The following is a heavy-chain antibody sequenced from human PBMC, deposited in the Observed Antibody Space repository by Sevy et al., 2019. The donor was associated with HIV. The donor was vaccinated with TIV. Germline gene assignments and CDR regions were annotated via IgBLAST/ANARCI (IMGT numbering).Heavy chain of an antibody. J-gene: IGHJ6*02. V-gene: IGHV5-51*01. CDR3: GGRYCSSTSCGSGMDV. CDR2: IYPGDSDT. D-gene: IGHD2-2*01. Sequence: GESLKISCKGSGYSFTSYWIGWVRQMPGKGLEWMGIIYPGDSDTRYSPSFQGQVTIAADKSISTAYLQWSSLKASDTAMYYCGGRYCSSTSCGSGMDVWGQGTTVTVSS. CDR1: GYSFTSYW.